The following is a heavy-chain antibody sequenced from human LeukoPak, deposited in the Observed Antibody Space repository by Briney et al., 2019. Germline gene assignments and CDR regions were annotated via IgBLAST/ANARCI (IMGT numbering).Heavy chain of an antibody. J-gene: IGHJ4*02. D-gene: IGHD2-2*01. V-gene: IGHV4-59*08. CDR1: GGSISSYY. CDR2: IYYSGST. Sequence: SETLSLTCTVSGGSISSYYWSWIRQPPGKGLEWIGYIYYSGSTYYNPSLKSRVTISVDTSKNQFSLKLSSVTAADTAVYYCARAPAAMPDYWGQGTLVTVSS. CDR3: ARAPAAMPDY.